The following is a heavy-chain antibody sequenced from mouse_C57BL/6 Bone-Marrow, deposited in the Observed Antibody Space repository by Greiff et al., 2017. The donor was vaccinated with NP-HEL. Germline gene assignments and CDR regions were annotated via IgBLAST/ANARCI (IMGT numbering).Heavy chain of an antibody. V-gene: IGHV1-26*01. CDR1: GYTFTDYY. CDR3: AREDY. J-gene: IGHJ2*01. CDR2: INPNNGGT. Sequence: EVQLQQSGPELVKPGASVKISCKASGYTFTDYYMNWVKQSHGKSLEWIGDINPNNGGTSYNQKFKGKATLTVDKSSSTAYMQLSSLTSEDSAVYYCAREDYWGQGTTLTVSS.